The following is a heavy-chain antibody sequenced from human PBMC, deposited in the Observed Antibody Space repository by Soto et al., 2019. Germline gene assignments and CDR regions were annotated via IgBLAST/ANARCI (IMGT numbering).Heavy chain of an antibody. CDR1: GGSLSGYY. CDR3: ARGQEGVVATH. CDR2: VKDGGHT. Sequence: QVQLQQWGAGLLKPSETLSLNCAVTGGSLSGYYWSWIRQPPDKGLEWIGEVKDGGHTNYSPSLRGXXTXSXXTSNNQFSLRLNSVTAADTGVYYCARGQEGVVATHWDQGSLVTVSS. D-gene: IGHD5-12*01. J-gene: IGHJ4*02. V-gene: IGHV4-34*01.